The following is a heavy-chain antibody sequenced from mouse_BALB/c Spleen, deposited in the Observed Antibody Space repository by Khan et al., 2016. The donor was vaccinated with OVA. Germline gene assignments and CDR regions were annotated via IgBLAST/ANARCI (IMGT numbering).Heavy chain of an antibody. J-gene: IGHJ1*01. D-gene: IGHD3-1*01. Sequence: EVNLVESGGGLVQPGGSRKLSCAASGFTFSSFGMHWVRQAPKKGLEWVAYISSGSSTIYYVDTVKGRFTISRDNPKKTLFLQMNRIRSEDTAMYYCARSGANFHWYFDVWGAVTSVTVSS. CDR3: ARSGANFHWYFDV. CDR1: GFTFSSFG. V-gene: IGHV5-17*02. CDR2: ISSGSSTI.